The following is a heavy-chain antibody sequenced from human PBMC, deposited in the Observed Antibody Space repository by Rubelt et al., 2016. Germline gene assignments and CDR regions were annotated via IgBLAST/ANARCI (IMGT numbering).Heavy chain of an antibody. J-gene: IGHJ4*02. CDR2: ISHSGGT. CDR3: ARDLRYSGSRPY. Sequence: QVQLQESGPGLVKPSETLSLTCTVSGYSISSGYYWGWIRQPPGKGLEWIGTISHSGGTFYSPSLKGRVTISADTSKNQFSRKLSSVTAADTAVYYCARDLRYSGSRPYWGQGALVTVSS. CDR1: GYSISSGYY. D-gene: IGHD6-13*01. V-gene: IGHV4-38-2*02.